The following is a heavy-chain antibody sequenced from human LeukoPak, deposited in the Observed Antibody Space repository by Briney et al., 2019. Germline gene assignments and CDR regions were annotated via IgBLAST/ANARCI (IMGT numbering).Heavy chain of an antibody. V-gene: IGHV3-30*02. D-gene: IGHD5-12*01. Sequence: GGSLRLSCAASGFTFSSYAMHWVRQAPGKGLEWVAFIRSDGSNKSYADSVKGRFTISRDNAKNSLYLQMNSLRAEDTAVYYCARDEIVATTKANYYYYMDVWGKGTTVTISS. CDR2: IRSDGSNK. CDR3: ARDEIVATTKANYYYYMDV. CDR1: GFTFSSYA. J-gene: IGHJ6*03.